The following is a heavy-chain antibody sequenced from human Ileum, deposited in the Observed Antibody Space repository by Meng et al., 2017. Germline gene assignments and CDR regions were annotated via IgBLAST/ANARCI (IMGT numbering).Heavy chain of an antibody. CDR2: IDLGASN. V-gene: IGHV4-4*02. CDR3: AKNGRDRSFYY. Sequence: VLLLDPCPLLCTPSDTRSLLRLISGAATSCSHWWIWLRQAPGKGLGWIGEIDLGASNNYHPSLKSRVTMSVDKSKNQFSLDLTSVTAADTAVYYCAKNGRDRSFYYWGQGTLVTVSS. J-gene: IGHJ4*02. D-gene: IGHD3-16*02. CDR1: GAATSCSHW.